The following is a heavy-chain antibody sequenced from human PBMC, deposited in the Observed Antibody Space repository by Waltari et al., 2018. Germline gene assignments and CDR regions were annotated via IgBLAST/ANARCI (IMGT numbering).Heavy chain of an antibody. J-gene: IGHJ4*02. V-gene: IGHV4-59*01. D-gene: IGHD5-12*01. CDR1: GGSISSYY. CDR3: ARTGYSGYDLNY. CDR2: IYYSGST. Sequence: QVQLQESGPGLVKPSETLSLTCTVSGGSISSYYWSWIRQPPGKGLEWIGYIYYSGSTNYNPSLKSRVTISVDTSKNQFSLKLSSVTAADTAVYYCARTGYSGYDLNYWGQGTLVTVSS.